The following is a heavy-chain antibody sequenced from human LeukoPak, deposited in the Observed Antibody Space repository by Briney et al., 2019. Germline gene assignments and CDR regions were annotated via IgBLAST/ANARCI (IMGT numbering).Heavy chain of an antibody. V-gene: IGHV3-23*01. J-gene: IGHJ4*02. D-gene: IGHD2-15*01. CDR2: VSGSGGST. CDR3: AKCAGGDIVVVVAANDY. CDR1: GFTFGSYA. Sequence: GGSLRLSCAASGFTFGSYAMSWVRQAPGKGLEWVSTVSGSGGSTYYAASVKGRFTISRDNSKNTLYLQMNSLRVEDTAVYYCAKCAGGDIVVVVAANDYWGQGTLVTVSS.